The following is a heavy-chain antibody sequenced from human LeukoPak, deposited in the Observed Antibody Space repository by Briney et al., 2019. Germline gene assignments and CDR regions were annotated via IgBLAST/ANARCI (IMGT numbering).Heavy chain of an antibody. CDR2: INWNGGGT. Sequence: GGSLRLSCAASGFTFDDYGMSWVRQAPGKGLEWVSGINWNGGGTGYADSVKGRFTISRDNAKNSLYLQMNSLRAEDTALYYYARDRSSGWYGATYYYYMDVWGKGTTVTVSS. CDR1: GFTFDDYG. D-gene: IGHD6-19*01. V-gene: IGHV3-20*04. CDR3: ARDRSSGWYGATYYYYMDV. J-gene: IGHJ6*03.